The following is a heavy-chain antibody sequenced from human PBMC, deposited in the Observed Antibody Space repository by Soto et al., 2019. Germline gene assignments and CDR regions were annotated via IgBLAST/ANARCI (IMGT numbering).Heavy chain of an antibody. J-gene: IGHJ6*02. Sequence: ASVKVSCKASGYTFTSYAMHWVRQAPGQRLEWMGWINAGNGNTKYSQKFQGRVTITRDTSASTAYMELSSLRSEDTAVYYCARDSGMEWPRYGMAVWGQGTTVTVSS. D-gene: IGHD3-3*01. CDR3: ARDSGMEWPRYGMAV. CDR2: INAGNGNT. V-gene: IGHV1-3*01. CDR1: GYTFTSYA.